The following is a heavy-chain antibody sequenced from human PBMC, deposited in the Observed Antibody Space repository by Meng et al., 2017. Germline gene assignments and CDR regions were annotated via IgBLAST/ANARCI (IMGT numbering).Heavy chain of an antibody. D-gene: IGHD6-19*01. V-gene: IGHV3-11*01. CDR2: ISSSGSTI. CDR3: ARCQEQWLPFDY. J-gene: IGHJ4*02. Sequence: QGQLVEAEGGLVKLGGSLRLSCAASGFTFSDYDMSWIRQAPGKGLEWVSYISSSGSTIYYADSVKGRFTISRDNAKNSLYLQMNSLRAEDTAVYYCARCQEQWLPFDYWGQGTLVTVSS. CDR1: GFTFSDYD.